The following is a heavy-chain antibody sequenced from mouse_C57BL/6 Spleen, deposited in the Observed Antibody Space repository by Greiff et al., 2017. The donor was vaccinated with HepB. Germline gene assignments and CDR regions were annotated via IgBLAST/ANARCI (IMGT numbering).Heavy chain of an antibody. CDR3: ARWDDYGGWYFDY. D-gene: IGHD2-4*01. CDR2: IDPSDSET. V-gene: IGHV1-52*01. CDR1: GYTFTSYW. J-gene: IGHJ2*01. Sequence: VQLQQSGAELVRPGSSVKLSCKASGYTFTSYWMHWVKQRPIQGLEWIGNIDPSDSETHYNQKFKDKATLTVDKSSSTAYMQLSSLTSEDSAVYYCARWDDYGGWYFDYWGQGTTLTVSS.